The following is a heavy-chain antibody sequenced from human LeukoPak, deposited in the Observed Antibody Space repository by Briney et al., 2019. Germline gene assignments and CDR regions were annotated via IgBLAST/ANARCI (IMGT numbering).Heavy chain of an antibody. V-gene: IGHV1-8*01. D-gene: IGHD1-26*01. J-gene: IGHJ4*02. Sequence: ASVKVSCRASGYTFTSYDINWVRQATGQGLEWMGWMNPNSGNTGYAQKFQGRVTMTRNTSISTAYMELSSLRSDDTAVYYCAFPLVGATCFDYWGQGTLVTVSS. CDR1: GYTFTSYD. CDR3: AFPLVGATCFDY. CDR2: MNPNSGNT.